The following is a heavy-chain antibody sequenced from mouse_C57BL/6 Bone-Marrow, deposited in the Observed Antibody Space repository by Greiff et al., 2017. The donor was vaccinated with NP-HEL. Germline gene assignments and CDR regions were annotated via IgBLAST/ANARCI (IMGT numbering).Heavy chain of an antibody. CDR1: GFTFSNYW. CDR2: IRLKSDNYAT. J-gene: IGHJ3*01. CDR3: TGAYYGIPWFAY. V-gene: IGHV6-3*01. D-gene: IGHD2-10*01. Sequence: EVKLQESGGGLVQPGGSMKLSCVASGFTFSNYWMNWVRQSPEKGLEWVAQIRLKSDNYATHYAESVKGRFTISRDDSKSSVYLQMNNLRAEDTGIYYCTGAYYGIPWFAYWGQGTLVTVSA.